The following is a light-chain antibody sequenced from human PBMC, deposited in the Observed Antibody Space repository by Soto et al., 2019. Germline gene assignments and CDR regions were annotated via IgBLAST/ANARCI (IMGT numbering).Light chain of an antibody. CDR2: GAS. Sequence: DIQMTQSPSTLSGSVGDRVTITCRASQSINNWLAWYQQKPGKVPNLLIFGASNLERGVPSRFSGSGSGTEFTLTISSLQSEDFAVYYCQHYKTWPLAFGGGTKVDIK. CDR1: QSINNW. V-gene: IGKV1-5*01. CDR3: QHYKTWPLA. J-gene: IGKJ4*01.